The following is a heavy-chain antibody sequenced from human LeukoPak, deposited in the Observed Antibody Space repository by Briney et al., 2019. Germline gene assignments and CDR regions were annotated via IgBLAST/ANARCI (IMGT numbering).Heavy chain of an antibody. CDR1: GDSITNYY. D-gene: IGHD3-10*01. J-gene: IGHJ5*02. V-gene: IGHV4-59*01. Sequence: SETLSLTCTVSGDSITNYYWTWIRQPPGKGLEYIGYIIYSGNTNYSPSLKSRVTISIDTSEDQFSLKLTSVTAADTAVYYCARIEAGWFDPWGQGTLVTVSS. CDR3: ARIEAGWFDP. CDR2: IIYSGNT.